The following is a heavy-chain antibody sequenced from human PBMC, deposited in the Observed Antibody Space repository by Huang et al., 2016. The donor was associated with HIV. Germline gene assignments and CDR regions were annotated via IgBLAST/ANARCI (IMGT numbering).Heavy chain of an antibody. Sequence: QVQLQESGPGLVKPSETLSLTCTVSGDSITNHYWDWMRQPPGKGLEWIGSVHHSGSTNYNTALKSRGTISVDTSRNQVSLRLSSVTAADTAVYYCARDRRLPIVPSDYWGRGTLVTISS. V-gene: IGHV4-59*11. J-gene: IGHJ4*02. CDR3: ARDRRLPIVPSDY. CDR2: VHHSGST. CDR1: GDSITNHY. D-gene: IGHD5-12*01.